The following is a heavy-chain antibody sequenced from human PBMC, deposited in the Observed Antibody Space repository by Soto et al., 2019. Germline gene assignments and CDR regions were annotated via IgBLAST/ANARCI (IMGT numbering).Heavy chain of an antibody. J-gene: IGHJ4*02. CDR3: ASFNDRLTPATVLH. Sequence: WTWILQHPGKGLEWIGYIYYNGNTFYNPSLKSRITISVDTSNNQFSLKLMSVTAADTAVYYCASFNDRLTPATVLHWGQGTLVTVSS. CDR2: IYYNGNT. D-gene: IGHD4-4*01. V-gene: IGHV4-31*02.